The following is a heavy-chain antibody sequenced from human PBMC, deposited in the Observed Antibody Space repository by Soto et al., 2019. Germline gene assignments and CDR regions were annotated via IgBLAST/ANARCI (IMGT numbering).Heavy chain of an antibody. J-gene: IGHJ6*02. CDR3: AKDSPVEWPMWTYYYYGMDV. D-gene: IGHD3-3*01. CDR2: ISGSGGST. Sequence: HPGGSLRLSCAASGFTFSSYAMSWVRQAPGKGLEWVSAISGSGGSTYYADSVKGRFTISRDNSKNTLYLQMNSLRAEDTAVYYCAKDSPVEWPMWTYYYYGMDVWGQGTTVTVSS. CDR1: GFTFSSYA. V-gene: IGHV3-23*01.